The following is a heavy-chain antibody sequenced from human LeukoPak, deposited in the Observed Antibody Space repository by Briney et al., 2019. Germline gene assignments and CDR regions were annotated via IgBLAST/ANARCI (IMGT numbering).Heavy chain of an antibody. J-gene: IGHJ3*02. D-gene: IGHD3-22*01. CDR2: IYYSGST. CDR1: GGSISSYY. V-gene: IGHV4-59*01. CDR3: AQGGAYYYDSSGYRRRNDAFDI. Sequence: SETLSLTCTVSGGSISSYYWSWLRQPPGKGLKWIGYIYYSGSTNYNPSLKSRVTISVDTSKNQFSLKLSSVTAADTAVYYCAQGGAYYYDSSGYRRRNDAFDIWGQGTMVTVSS.